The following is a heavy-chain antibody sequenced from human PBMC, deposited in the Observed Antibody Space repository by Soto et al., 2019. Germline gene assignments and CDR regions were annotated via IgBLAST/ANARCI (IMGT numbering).Heavy chain of an antibody. V-gene: IGHV3-30*18. J-gene: IGHJ6*02. D-gene: IGHD3-3*01. CDR2: ISYDGSNK. Sequence: PGGSLRLSCAASGFTFSSYGMHWVRQAPGKGLEWVAVISYDGSNKYYADSVKGRFTISRDNSKNTLYLQMNSLRAEDTAVYYCAKDSYDFWSGYYLTGREGYYYGMDVWGQGTTVTVSS. CDR1: GFTFSSYG. CDR3: AKDSYDFWSGYYLTGREGYYYGMDV.